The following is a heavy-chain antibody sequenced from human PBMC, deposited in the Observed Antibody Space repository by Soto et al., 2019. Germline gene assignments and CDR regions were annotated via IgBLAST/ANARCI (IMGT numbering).Heavy chain of an antibody. V-gene: IGHV1-18*04. CDR3: ARASGGAYCGGDCYPYYYYGMDV. D-gene: IGHD2-21*02. Sequence: PSVKVSCKASGYTFTSYGISWVRQAPGQGLEWMGWISAYNGNTNYAQKLQGRVTMTTDTSTSTAYMELRSLRSDDTAVYYCARASGGAYCGGDCYPYYYYGMDVWGQGTTVTVSS. J-gene: IGHJ6*02. CDR2: ISAYNGNT. CDR1: GYTFTSYG.